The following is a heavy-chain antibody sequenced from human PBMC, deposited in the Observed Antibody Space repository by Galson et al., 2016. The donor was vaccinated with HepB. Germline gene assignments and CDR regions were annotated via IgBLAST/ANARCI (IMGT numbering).Heavy chain of an antibody. V-gene: IGHV3-30*18. CDR1: GFTFTNYG. J-gene: IGHJ3*01. CDR3: AKGDLPWFGDPNSIDV. CDR2: ISNDGSKR. D-gene: IGHD3-10*01. Sequence: SLRLSCAASGFTFTNYGMNWLRQAPGKGLEWVACISNDGSKRYFADSVKGRFTISRDNSKNPLFLHMSSLRAEDTAVYYRAKGDLPWFGDPNSIDVLGQGKMVTVSS.